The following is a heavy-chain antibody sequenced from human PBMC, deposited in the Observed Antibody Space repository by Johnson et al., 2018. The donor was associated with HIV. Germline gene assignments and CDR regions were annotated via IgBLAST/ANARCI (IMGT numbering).Heavy chain of an antibody. D-gene: IGHD1-26*01. CDR3: AREGGIVAAQGDAFDI. CDR1: GFTFEDYG. J-gene: IGHJ3*02. Sequence: VQLVESGGALVQPGRSLRLSCVASGFTFEDYGMHWVRQAPGKGLEWVSGISWNGGSIGYADSVKGRFTIARDNAKNSLYLQMNSLRAEDTAWYCCAREGGIVAAQGDAFDIWGQGTMVTVSS. V-gene: IGHV3-9*01. CDR2: ISWNGGSI.